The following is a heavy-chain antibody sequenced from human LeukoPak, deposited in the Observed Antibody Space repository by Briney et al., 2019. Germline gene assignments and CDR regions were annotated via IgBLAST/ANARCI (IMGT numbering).Heavy chain of an antibody. CDR1: GFTFSSYG. V-gene: IGHV3-30*19. J-gene: IGHJ4*02. Sequence: GGSLRLSCAASGFTFSSYGMHWVRQAPGKGLEWVAVIWYDGSNKYYADSVKGRFTISRDNSKNTLYPQMNSLRAEDTAVYYCARESWGSGFDYWGQGTLVTVSS. D-gene: IGHD7-27*01. CDR2: IWYDGSNK. CDR3: ARESWGSGFDY.